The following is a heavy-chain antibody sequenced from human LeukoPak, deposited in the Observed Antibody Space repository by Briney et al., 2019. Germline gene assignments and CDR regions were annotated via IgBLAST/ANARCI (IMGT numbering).Heavy chain of an antibody. V-gene: IGHV3-21*01. D-gene: IGHD3-16*02. CDR3: ARDLQQDYVWGSYRVNWFDP. J-gene: IGHJ5*02. CDR2: ISSSSSYI. Sequence: GGSLRLSCAASGFTFSSYSMNWVRQAPGKGLEWVSSISSSSSYIYDADSVKGRFTISRDNAKNSLYLQMNSLRAEDTAVYYCARDLQQDYVWGSYRVNWFDPWGQGTLVTVSS. CDR1: GFTFSSYS.